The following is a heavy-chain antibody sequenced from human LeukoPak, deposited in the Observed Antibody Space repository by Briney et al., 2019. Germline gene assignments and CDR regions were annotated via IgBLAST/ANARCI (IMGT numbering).Heavy chain of an antibody. V-gene: IGHV4-30-4*01. J-gene: IGHJ5*02. Sequence: SQTLSLTCTASGGSISSGDYYWSWIRQPPGKGLEWIGYIYYSGSTYYNPSLKSRVTISVDTSKNQFSLKLSSVTAADTAVYYCARGLMYYDILTGYYSGHWFDPWGQGTLVTVSS. D-gene: IGHD3-9*01. CDR1: GGSISSGDYY. CDR3: ARGLMYYDILTGYYSGHWFDP. CDR2: IYYSGST.